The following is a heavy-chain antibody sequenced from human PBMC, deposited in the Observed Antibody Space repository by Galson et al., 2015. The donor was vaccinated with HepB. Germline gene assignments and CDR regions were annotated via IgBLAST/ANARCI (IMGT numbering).Heavy chain of an antibody. CDR2: INPSGGST. CDR1: GYTFTDNY. J-gene: IGHJ4*02. Sequence: SVKVSCKASGYTFTDNYIHWVRQAPGQGLEWMGWINPSGGSTSYAQKFQGRVTMTRDTSTSTVYMELSSLRSEDTAVYYCARARFGGVPAAFDYWGQGTLVTVSS. V-gene: IGHV1-46*03. CDR3: ARARFGGVPAAFDY. D-gene: IGHD2-2*01.